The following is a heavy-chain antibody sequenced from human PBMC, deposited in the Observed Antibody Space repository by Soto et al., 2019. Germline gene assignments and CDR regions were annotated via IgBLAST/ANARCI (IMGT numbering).Heavy chain of an antibody. J-gene: IGHJ4*02. CDR1: GFTFSSHW. D-gene: IGHD3-3*01. V-gene: IGHV3-74*01. Sequence: GGSLRLSCAASGFTFSSHWMHWVRQAPGKGLVWVSRINSDGSSTSYADSVKGRFTISRDNAKKTLYLQMNSLRAEDTAVYYCASVYYDFWSAYSGPDHWGQGTLVTVSS. CDR3: ASVYYDFWSAYSGPDH. CDR2: INSDGSST.